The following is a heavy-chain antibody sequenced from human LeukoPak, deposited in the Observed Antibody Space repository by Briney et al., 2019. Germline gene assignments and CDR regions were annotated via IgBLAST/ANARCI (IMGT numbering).Heavy chain of an antibody. V-gene: IGHV3-7*03. CDR2: IKTDGSDK. J-gene: IGHJ4*02. CDR1: GFTFSNYW. D-gene: IGHD3-10*01. CDR3: ARDSLIQYGSGSYWGFDY. Sequence: HPGGSQRLSCAASGFTFSNYWMSWVRQAPGKGPEWVGDIKTDGSDKYYVGSVKGRFTISRDNAKNSLYLQMNSLRAEDTAVYYCARDSLIQYGSGSYWGFDYWGQGILVTVSS.